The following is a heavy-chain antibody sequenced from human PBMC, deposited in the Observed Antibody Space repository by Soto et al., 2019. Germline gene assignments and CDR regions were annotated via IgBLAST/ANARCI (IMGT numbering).Heavy chain of an antibody. V-gene: IGHV3-53*01. CDR2: IYRGLST. CDR3: ARDRSDSSRDDSFDI. CDR1: GFNVTNTY. J-gene: IGHJ3*02. Sequence: EVQLVESGGGLIQPGGSLRLSCAVSGFNVTNTYMSWVRQAPGKGLVWVSVIYRGLSTFYADSVKGRFTVSRDDSKNTVSLQMNSLRAEDTAVYYCARDRSDSSRDDSFDIWGQGTMVTVSS. D-gene: IGHD6-6*01.